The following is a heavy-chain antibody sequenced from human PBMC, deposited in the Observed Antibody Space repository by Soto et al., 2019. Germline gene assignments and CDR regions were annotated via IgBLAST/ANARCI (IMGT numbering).Heavy chain of an antibody. V-gene: IGHV3-33*01. Sequence: PPGVLRLSCAASGFIFSDFAMHWVRQAPGKGLEWVAEIWYDGSNEYYGDSVKGRFTISRDNSKNTLYLQLNSLRAEDTAVYYCARVPEAGRPLFDYWGQGALVTVSS. D-gene: IGHD6-6*01. J-gene: IGHJ4*02. CDR2: IWYDGSNE. CDR1: GFIFSDFA. CDR3: ARVPEAGRPLFDY.